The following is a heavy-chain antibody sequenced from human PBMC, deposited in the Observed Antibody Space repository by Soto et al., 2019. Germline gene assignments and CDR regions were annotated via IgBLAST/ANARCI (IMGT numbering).Heavy chain of an antibody. D-gene: IGHD4-4*01. V-gene: IGHV4-39*02. CDR3: TRDPYSPVDY. CDR2: IYYSGST. CDR1: GGSISSSSYY. J-gene: IGHJ4*02. Sequence: SETLSLTCTVSGGSISSSSYYWGWIRQPPGKGLEWIGSIYYSGSTHYNPSLKSRVTISVDTSKNQFSLKLSSVTAADTAVYYCTRDPYSPVDYWGQGTLVTVSS.